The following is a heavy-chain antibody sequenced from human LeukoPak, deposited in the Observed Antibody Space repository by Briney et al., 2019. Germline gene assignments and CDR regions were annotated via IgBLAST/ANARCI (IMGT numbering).Heavy chain of an antibody. CDR3: ARSRYYYDSGDYSGY. D-gene: IGHD3-22*01. CDR2: IWYDGSKK. V-gene: IGHV3-33*01. J-gene: IGHJ4*02. CDR1: GFTFSSYG. Sequence: PGRSLRLSCAASGFTFSSYGMHWVRQAPGKGLEWVAVIWYDGSKKYYADSVKGRFTISRDNSKNTLYLQMNSLRAEDTAVYYCARSRYYYDSGDYSGYWGQGTLVTVSS.